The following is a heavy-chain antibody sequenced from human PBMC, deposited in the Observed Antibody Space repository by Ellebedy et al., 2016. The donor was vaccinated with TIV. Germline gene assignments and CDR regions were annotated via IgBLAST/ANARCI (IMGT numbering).Heavy chain of an antibody. CDR3: ARYGSVTTGSYFDY. J-gene: IGHJ4*02. CDR1: GGSINNYY. D-gene: IGHD4-17*01. V-gene: IGHV4-59*08. Sequence: SETLSLTCSVSGGSINNYYWSWIRQPPGKGLEWIGFIYYSGRTSYNPSLKSRVTISVDTSKNQFSLNLSSVTAADTAMYYCARYGSVTTGSYFDYWGQGTLVSVSS. CDR2: IYYSGRT.